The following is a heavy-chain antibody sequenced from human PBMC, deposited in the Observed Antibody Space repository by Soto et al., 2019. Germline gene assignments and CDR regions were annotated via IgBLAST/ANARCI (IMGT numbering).Heavy chain of an antibody. V-gene: IGHV4-34*01. J-gene: IGHJ6*02. Sequence: QVQLQQWGAGLLKPSETLSLTCAVYGGSFSGYYWSWLRQTPEKGLEWIGEINHSGDTKYNPTLESRVTISVDTSKNQFSLKVNSVSAADMAVYYCARTGGMDVWGQGATVTVSS. CDR1: GGSFSGYY. CDR2: INHSGDT. CDR3: ARTGGMDV.